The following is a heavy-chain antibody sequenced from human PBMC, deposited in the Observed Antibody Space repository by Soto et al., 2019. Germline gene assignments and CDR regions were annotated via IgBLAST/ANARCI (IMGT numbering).Heavy chain of an antibody. CDR3: AREYSDGWFDP. V-gene: IGHV3-30-3*01. CDR1: GFTFSIYA. D-gene: IGHD2-21*01. J-gene: IGHJ5*02. CDR2: ISYDGSNK. Sequence: QVQLVESGGGVVQPGRSLRLSCAASGFTFSIYAMHWVRQAPGKGLEWVAVISYDGSNKYYADSVKGRFTISRDNSKNTVCLQMHSLRAEDSAVYYCAREYSDGWFDPWGQGTLVTVSS.